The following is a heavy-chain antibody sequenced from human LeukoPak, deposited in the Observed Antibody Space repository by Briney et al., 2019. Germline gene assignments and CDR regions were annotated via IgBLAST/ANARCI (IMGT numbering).Heavy chain of an antibody. D-gene: IGHD5-24*01. CDR2: IASNGGST. CDR1: GFTFRNHA. CDR3: VKDPRDGYSP. Sequence: PGGSLRLSCSASGFTFRNHAMHWVRQAPGRGLEHVSSIASNGGSTFYAGSVKGRFTISRDNSKNTLFLQMSSLRDEDTATYYCVKDPRDGYSPWGQGTLVTVSS. J-gene: IGHJ5*02. V-gene: IGHV3-64D*09.